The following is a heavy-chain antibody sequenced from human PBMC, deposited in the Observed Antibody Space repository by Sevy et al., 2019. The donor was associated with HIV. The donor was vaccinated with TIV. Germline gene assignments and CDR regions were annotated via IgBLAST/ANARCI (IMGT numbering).Heavy chain of an antibody. V-gene: IGHV1-2*06. Sequence: ASVKVSCKASGYTFTGYYMHWVRQAPVQGLEWMGRINPNSGGTNYAQKFQGRVTMTRDTSISTAYMELSRLRSDDTAVYYCARDPMYYYDSSGYYNRGDDAFDIWGQGTMVTVSS. CDR1: GYTFTGYY. CDR3: ARDPMYYYDSSGYYNRGDDAFDI. CDR2: INPNSGGT. D-gene: IGHD3-22*01. J-gene: IGHJ3*02.